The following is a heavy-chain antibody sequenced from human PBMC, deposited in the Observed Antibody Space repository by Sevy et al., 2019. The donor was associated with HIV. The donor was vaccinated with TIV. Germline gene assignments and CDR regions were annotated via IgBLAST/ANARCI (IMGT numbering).Heavy chain of an antibody. D-gene: IGHD2-2*01. V-gene: IGHV1-18*01. CDR1: GYTFTSYG. Sequence: ASVKVSCKASGYTFTSYGISWVRQAPGQGLEWMGWISAYNGNTNYAQTLQGRVTMTTDTSTSTAYMELRSLRSDDTAVYYCASWGTHCSSTSCYRWDFDYWGQGTLVTVSS. J-gene: IGHJ4*02. CDR3: ASWGTHCSSTSCYRWDFDY. CDR2: ISAYNGNT.